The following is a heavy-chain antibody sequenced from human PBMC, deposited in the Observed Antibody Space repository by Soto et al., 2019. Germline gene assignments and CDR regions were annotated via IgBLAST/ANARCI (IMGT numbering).Heavy chain of an antibody. J-gene: IGHJ4*02. CDR1: GGSISSYY. Sequence: NPSETLSLTCTVSGGSISSYYWSWIRQPPGKGLEWIGYIYYSGSTNYNPSLKSRVTISVVTSKNQFSLKLSSVTAADTAVYYCARAGVTPYYFDYWGQGTLVTVSS. CDR3: ARAGVTPYYFDY. V-gene: IGHV4-59*01. CDR2: IYYSGST. D-gene: IGHD5-18*01.